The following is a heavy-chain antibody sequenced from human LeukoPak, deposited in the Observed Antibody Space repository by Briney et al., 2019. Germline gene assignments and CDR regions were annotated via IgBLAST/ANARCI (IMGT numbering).Heavy chain of an antibody. CDR3: ARHIVDIPNYGMDV. D-gene: IGHD5-12*01. V-gene: IGHV4-59*08. CDR1: GGSISSYY. Sequence: PSETLSLTCTVSGGSISSYYWSWIRQPPGKGLEWIGYIYYSGSTNYNPSLKSRVTISVDTSKNQFSLKLSSVTAADTAVYYCARHIVDIPNYGMDVWGQGTAVTVSS. CDR2: IYYSGST. J-gene: IGHJ6*02.